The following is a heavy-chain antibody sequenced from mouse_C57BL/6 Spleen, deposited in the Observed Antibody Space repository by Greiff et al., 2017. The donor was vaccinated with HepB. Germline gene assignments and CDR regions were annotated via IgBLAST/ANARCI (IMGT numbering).Heavy chain of an antibody. V-gene: IGHV1-50*01. D-gene: IGHD2-1*01. J-gene: IGHJ1*03. CDR1: GYTFTSYW. Sequence: QVQLQQSGAELVKPGASVKLSCKASGYTFTSYWIQWVKQRPGQGLEWIGVIDPGGGYTNYNEKFKGKATLTADKSSSTAYMQRSSLTSEDSAVYYCARVCNYYWYIDGWGTGTTVTVSS. CDR3: ARVCNYYWYIDG. CDR2: IDPGGGYT.